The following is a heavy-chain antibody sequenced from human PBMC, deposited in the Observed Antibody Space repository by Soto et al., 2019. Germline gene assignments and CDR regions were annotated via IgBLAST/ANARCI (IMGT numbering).Heavy chain of an antibody. CDR3: AKRVRVPVAEYLQH. V-gene: IGHV3-23*01. J-gene: IGHJ1*01. CDR2: ISGSGGST. D-gene: IGHD3-10*01. CDR1: GFTFGSYA. Sequence: GGSLRLSCAVAGFTFGSYAMSWVRQAQGKGLEWVSAISGSGGSTYYADSVKGRFTISRDNSKNTLYLQMNSLRAEDTAVYYCAKRVRVPVAEYLQHWGQGTLVTVSS.